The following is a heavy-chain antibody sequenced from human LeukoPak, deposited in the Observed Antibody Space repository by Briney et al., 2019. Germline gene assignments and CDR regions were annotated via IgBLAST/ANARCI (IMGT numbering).Heavy chain of an antibody. CDR1: GFTFTTYA. CDR2: ISGSGRDA. CDR3: AKFRVHTSSRGVGLDY. D-gene: IGHD5-18*01. Sequence: GGSLRLSCAASGFTFTTYAMAWVRQAPGKGLEWVSAISGSGRDAFYADSVKGRFTFSRDNSKNTLSLQMNSLRAEDTAVYYCAKFRVHTSSRGVGLDYWGQGTLVTVSS. V-gene: IGHV3-23*01. J-gene: IGHJ4*02.